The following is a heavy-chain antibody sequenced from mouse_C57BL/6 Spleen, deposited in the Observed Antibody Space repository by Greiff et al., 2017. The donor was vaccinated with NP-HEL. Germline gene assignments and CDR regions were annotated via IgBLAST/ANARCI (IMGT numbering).Heavy chain of an antibody. D-gene: IGHD1-1*01. CDR1: GYTFTDYY. Sequence: VQLKESGPELVKPGASVKISCKASGYTFTDYYMNWVKQSHGKSLEWIGDINPNNGGTSYNQKFKGKATLTVDKSSSTAYMELRSLTSEDSAVYYCARSDYYGSSYDYAMDYWGQGTSVTVSS. CDR2: INPNNGGT. CDR3: ARSDYYGSSYDYAMDY. V-gene: IGHV1-26*01. J-gene: IGHJ4*01.